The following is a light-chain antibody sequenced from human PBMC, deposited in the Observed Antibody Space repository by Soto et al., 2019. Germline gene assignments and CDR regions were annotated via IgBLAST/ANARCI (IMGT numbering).Light chain of an antibody. J-gene: IGLJ2*01. CDR2: DVT. Sequence: QSALTQPASVSGSPGQSITISCTGTSSDVGGYNYVSWYQQQHPGKAPKLMIYDVTNRPSGVSNRFSGSKSGNTASLTISGLQAEDEADYYCSSYTGSNTLVFGGGTQLTVL. CDR1: SSDVGGYNY. V-gene: IGLV2-14*03. CDR3: SSYTGSNTLV.